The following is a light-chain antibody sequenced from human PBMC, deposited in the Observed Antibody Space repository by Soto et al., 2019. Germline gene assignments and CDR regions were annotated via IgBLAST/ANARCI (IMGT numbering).Light chain of an antibody. J-gene: IGLJ3*02. V-gene: IGLV1-40*01. CDR2: GNS. Sequence: QSVLTQPPSVSGAPGQRVTISCTGSSSNIGADYDVHWYQHLPGTAPKLLIYGNSNRPSGVPDRFSGSKSGTSASLAITGLQAEDEADYYCQSYDSSLSGVAFGGGTKLTVL. CDR3: QSYDSSLSGVA. CDR1: SSNIGADYD.